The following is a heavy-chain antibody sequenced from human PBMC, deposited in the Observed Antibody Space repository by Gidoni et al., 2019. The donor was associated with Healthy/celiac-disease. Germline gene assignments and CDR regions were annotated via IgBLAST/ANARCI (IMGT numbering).Heavy chain of an antibody. CDR2: IYYSGST. D-gene: IGHD1-26*01. V-gene: IGHV4-31*03. Sequence: QLQLQVSRPGLVTPSQTLSLTCTVSGGSISSGGYYWSCIRQHTGKGLEWIGYIYYSGSTYYNPSLKSRVTISVDTSKNQFSRKLSSVTAADTAVYYCAAWQWELDYYYGMDVWGQGTTVTVSS. CDR3: AAWQWELDYYYGMDV. CDR1: GGSISSGGYY. J-gene: IGHJ6*02.